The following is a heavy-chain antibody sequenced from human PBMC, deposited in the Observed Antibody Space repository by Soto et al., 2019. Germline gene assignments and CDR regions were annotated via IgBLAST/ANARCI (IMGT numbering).Heavy chain of an antibody. D-gene: IGHD2-2*01. J-gene: IGHJ4*02. V-gene: IGHV3-23*01. CDR1: GFTFSSYA. Sequence: VGSLRLSCAASGFTFSSYAMSWVRQAPGKGLEWVSAVSGSGGSTYYADSVKGRFTISRDNSKNTLYLQMNSLRAEDTAVYYCAKGAIVVVPAAHFDYWGQGTLVTVSS. CDR3: AKGAIVVVPAAHFDY. CDR2: VSGSGGST.